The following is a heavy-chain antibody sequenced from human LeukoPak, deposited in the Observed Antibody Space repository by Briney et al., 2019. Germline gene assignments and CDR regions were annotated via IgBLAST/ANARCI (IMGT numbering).Heavy chain of an antibody. V-gene: IGHV4-59*01. D-gene: IGHD3-10*01. CDR2: IYYSGST. Sequence: SETLSLTCTVSGGSISNYYWSWIRQPPGKGLEWIGHIYYSGSTKYNPSFKSRVTISVDTSKNQFSLKLTSVTAADTAVYFCARAPRGNELDYWGQGTLVTVSS. CDR3: ARAPRGNELDY. CDR1: GGSISNYY. J-gene: IGHJ4*02.